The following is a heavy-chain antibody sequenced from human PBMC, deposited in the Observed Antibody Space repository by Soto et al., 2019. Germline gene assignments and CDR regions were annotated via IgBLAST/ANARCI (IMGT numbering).Heavy chain of an antibody. D-gene: IGHD2-8*01. J-gene: IGHJ4*02. CDR2: ISGSGGST. Sequence: GGSLRLSCAASGFTFSSYAMSWVRQAPGKGLEWVSAISGSGGSTYYADSVKGRFTISRDNSKNTLYLQMNRLRAEDTAVYYCAKDLGAPSYCTNGVCPNFDYWGQGTLVTVSS. CDR1: GFTFSSYA. V-gene: IGHV3-23*01. CDR3: AKDLGAPSYCTNGVCPNFDY.